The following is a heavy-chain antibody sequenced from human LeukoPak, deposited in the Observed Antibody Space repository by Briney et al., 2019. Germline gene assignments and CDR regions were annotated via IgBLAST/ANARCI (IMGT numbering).Heavy chain of an antibody. CDR1: GDSISSGDW. V-gene: IGHV4-4*02. D-gene: IGHD3-9*01. J-gene: IGHJ5*02. CDR2: IYHSGST. Sequence: SETLSLTCAVSGDSISSGDWWSWVRQPPGKGLEWIGEIYHSGSTNYNPSLKSRVTISVDTSKNQFSLKLSSVTAADTAVYYCARGRRYDISTGYLPARGWFDPWGQGTLVTVSS. CDR3: ARGRRYDISTGYLPARGWFDP.